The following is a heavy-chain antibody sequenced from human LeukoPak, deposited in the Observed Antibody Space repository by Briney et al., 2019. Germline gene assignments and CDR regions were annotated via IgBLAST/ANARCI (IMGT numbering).Heavy chain of an antibody. J-gene: IGHJ4*02. CDR2: INHSGST. V-gene: IGHV4-34*01. CDR1: GGSFSGYY. Sequence: SETLSLTCAVCGGSFSGYYWSWIRQPPGKGLEWIGEINHSGSTNYNPSLKSRVTISVDTSKNQFSLKPSSVTAADTAVYYCASGGIAAAGTFDYWGQGTLVTVSS. CDR3: ASGGIAAAGTFDY. D-gene: IGHD6-13*01.